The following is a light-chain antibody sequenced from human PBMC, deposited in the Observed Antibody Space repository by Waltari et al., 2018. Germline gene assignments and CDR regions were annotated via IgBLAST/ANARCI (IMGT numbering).Light chain of an antibody. Sequence: QSALTQPASVSGSPGQSITISCPGTSRDVGGYNYVSWYQQHPGKAPKLMIYDVSKRPSGVSNRFSGSKSGNTASLTISGLQAEDEADYYCSSYTSSSTWVFGTGTKVTVL. V-gene: IGLV2-14*01. CDR1: SRDVGGYNY. CDR2: DVS. CDR3: SSYTSSSTWV. J-gene: IGLJ1*01.